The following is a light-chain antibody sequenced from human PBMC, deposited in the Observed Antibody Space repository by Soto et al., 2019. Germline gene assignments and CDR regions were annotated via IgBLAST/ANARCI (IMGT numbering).Light chain of an antibody. CDR1: SSNIGSNY. Sequence: QSVLTQPPSASGTPGQRVTISCSGSSSNIGSNYVSWYQQLPGTAPKLLIYDNNQRPSGVPDRFSGSKSGTSASLAIGGLRSEDEADYYCAAWDDNLSVLFGGGTKLTVL. CDR3: AAWDDNLSVL. V-gene: IGLV1-47*02. J-gene: IGLJ3*02. CDR2: DNN.